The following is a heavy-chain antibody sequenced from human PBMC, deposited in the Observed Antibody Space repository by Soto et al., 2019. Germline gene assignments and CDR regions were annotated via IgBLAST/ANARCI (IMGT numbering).Heavy chain of an antibody. Sequence: QVQLVQSGAEVKKPGASVKVSCKASGYTFTSYYMHWVRQAPGQGLEWMGIINPSGGSTSYAQKFQGRVTMTRDTSTSTVYMELSSLRSEDTAVYYCAIRIGRVRGAGYYFDYWGQGTLVTVSS. CDR2: INPSGGST. D-gene: IGHD3-10*01. J-gene: IGHJ4*02. CDR1: GYTFTSYY. CDR3: AIRIGRVRGAGYYFDY. V-gene: IGHV1-46*03.